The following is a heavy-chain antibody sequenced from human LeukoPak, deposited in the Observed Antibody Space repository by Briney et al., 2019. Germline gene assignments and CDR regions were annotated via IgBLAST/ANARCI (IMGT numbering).Heavy chain of an antibody. V-gene: IGHV1-69*01. CDR2: IIPIFGTA. J-gene: IGHJ1*01. Sequence: SVKLSRKASGGTFSSYAISWVRHAPGQGLEWMGGIIPIFGTANYAQKFQGRVTITADESTCTAYMELSSLRSDDTAVYYCARGVTYYYDSSGYYYPANEYFQHWGQGTLVTVSS. CDR1: GGTFSSYA. D-gene: IGHD3-22*01. CDR3: ARGVTYYYDSSGYYYPANEYFQH.